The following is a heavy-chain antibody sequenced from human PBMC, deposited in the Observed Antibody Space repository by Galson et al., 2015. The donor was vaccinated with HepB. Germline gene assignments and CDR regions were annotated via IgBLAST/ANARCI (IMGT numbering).Heavy chain of an antibody. CDR2: FIPMFGIA. CDR3: AKNIATAGNYYYYGLDV. Sequence: SVKVSCKASGGTFSSSAISWVRQAPGHGLEWMGGFIPMFGIANYAQKFQGRLTITAAKSTSTAYMELSSLRSEDTAVYYCAKNIATAGNYYYYGLDVWGQGTTVTVSS. V-gene: IGHV1-69*10. J-gene: IGHJ6*02. D-gene: IGHD6-13*01. CDR1: GGTFSSSA.